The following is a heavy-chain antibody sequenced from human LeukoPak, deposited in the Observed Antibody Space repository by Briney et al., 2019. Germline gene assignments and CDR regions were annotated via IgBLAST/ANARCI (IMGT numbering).Heavy chain of an antibody. J-gene: IGHJ4*02. V-gene: IGHV4-34*01. CDR1: GGSFSGFY. CDR2: IHYSGRI. CDR3: SRGTDTYKCGNS. Sequence: KPSENLSLTCAVYGGSFSGFYWTWVRQPPGEGLGWIGEIHYSGRINYNPSLKSRVTISADTSNNQFSLKMNSVTAAGTAVYYCSRGTDTYKCGNSWGQGTLVTVS. D-gene: IGHD1-26*01.